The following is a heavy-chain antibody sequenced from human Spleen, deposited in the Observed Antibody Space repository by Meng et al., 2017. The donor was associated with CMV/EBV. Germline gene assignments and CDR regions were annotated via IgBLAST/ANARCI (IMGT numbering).Heavy chain of an antibody. J-gene: IGHJ4*02. CDR2: IYHSGST. V-gene: IGHV4-4*02. CDR3: ARGPAAGSGKGLDY. Sequence: SETLSLTCAVSGGSISSSNWWSWVRQPPGKGLEWIGEIYHSGSTNYNPSLKSRVTISVDKSKNQFSLKLSSVTAADTAVYYCARGPAAGSGKGLDYWGQGTLVTVSS. D-gene: IGHD6-13*01. CDR1: GGSISSSNW.